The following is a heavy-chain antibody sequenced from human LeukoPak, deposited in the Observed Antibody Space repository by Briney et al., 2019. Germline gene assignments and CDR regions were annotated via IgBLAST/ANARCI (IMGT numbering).Heavy chain of an antibody. Sequence: ASVKVSCKASGYTFTGYYMHWVRQAPGQGLEWMGWINPNSGGTNYAQKFQGRVTMTRDTSISTAYMELSRLRSDDTAVYYCARARGSGYDEIDYWGQGTLVTVSS. V-gene: IGHV1-2*02. D-gene: IGHD5-12*01. J-gene: IGHJ4*02. CDR2: INPNSGGT. CDR3: ARARGSGYDEIDY. CDR1: GYTFTGYY.